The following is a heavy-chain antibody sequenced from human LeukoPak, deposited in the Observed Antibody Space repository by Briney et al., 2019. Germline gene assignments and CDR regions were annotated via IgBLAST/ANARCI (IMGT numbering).Heavy chain of an antibody. CDR3: AKNGDRGAYCTGGTCYPYFYYYMDV. CDR1: GFTFSSYG. D-gene: IGHD2-15*01. J-gene: IGHJ6*03. V-gene: IGHV3-23*01. CDR2: ISSTGGTT. Sequence: GGTLRLSCGASGFTFSSYGMSWVRQAPGKGLEWVSSISSTGGTTYYADSVKGRFTISRDNSKNTLYLQMNSLRAEDTAIYYCAKNGDRGAYCTGGTCYPYFYYYMDVWGKGTTVTI.